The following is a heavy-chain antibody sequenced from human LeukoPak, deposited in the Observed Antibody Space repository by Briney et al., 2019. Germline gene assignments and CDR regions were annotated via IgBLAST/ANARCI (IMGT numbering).Heavy chain of an antibody. CDR2: ISGSGGST. D-gene: IGHD3-22*01. J-gene: IGHJ4*02. V-gene: IGHV3-23*01. CDR3: ARMYYYDSSGYPAGLGY. Sequence: GGSLRLSCAASGFTFSSYAMSWVRQAPGKGLEWVSAISGSGGSTYYADSVKGRFTISRDNSKNTLYLQMNSLRAEDTAVYYCARMYYYDSSGYPAGLGYWGQGALVTVSS. CDR1: GFTFSSYA.